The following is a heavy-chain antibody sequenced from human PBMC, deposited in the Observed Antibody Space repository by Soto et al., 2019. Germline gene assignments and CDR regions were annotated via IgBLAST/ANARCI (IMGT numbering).Heavy chain of an antibody. CDR1: GYTFTGYY. D-gene: IGHD2-15*01. Sequence: ASVKVSCKASGYTFTGYYMHWVRQAPGQGLERMGWINPNSGGTNYAQKFQGWVTMTRDTSISTAYMELSRLRSDDTAVYYCARGNVVVVAAHNFDYWGQGTLVTVSS. CDR2: INPNSGGT. CDR3: ARGNVVVVAAHNFDY. J-gene: IGHJ4*02. V-gene: IGHV1-2*04.